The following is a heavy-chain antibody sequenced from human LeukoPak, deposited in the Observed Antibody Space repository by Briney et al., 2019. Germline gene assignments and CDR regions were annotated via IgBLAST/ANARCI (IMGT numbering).Heavy chain of an antibody. J-gene: IGHJ5*02. CDR1: GFTFSSYG. CDR2: ISYNGDNA. CDR3: AKDLAKYSSGWPNWFDP. D-gene: IGHD6-19*01. Sequence: PGGSLRLSCLASGFTFSSYGMHWVRQAPGQGLEWVAFISYNGDNAYYADSVKGRFTISRDNSKNTLYLQMNSLRAEDTAVYYCAKDLAKYSSGWPNWFDPWGQGTLVTVSS. V-gene: IGHV3-30*18.